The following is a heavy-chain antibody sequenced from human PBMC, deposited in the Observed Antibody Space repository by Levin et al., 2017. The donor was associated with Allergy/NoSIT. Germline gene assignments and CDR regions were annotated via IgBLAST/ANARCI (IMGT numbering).Heavy chain of an antibody. CDR3: ATDLGAIAAAGRVASSEYFQH. Sequence: AASVKVSCKASGYTFTSYGISWVRQAPGQGLEWMGWISAYNGNTNYAQKLQGRVTMTTDTSTSTAYMELRSLRSDDTAVYYCATDLGAIAAAGRVASSEYFQHWGQGTLVTVSS. CDR1: GYTFTSYG. J-gene: IGHJ1*01. D-gene: IGHD6-13*01. V-gene: IGHV1-18*01. CDR2: ISAYNGNT.